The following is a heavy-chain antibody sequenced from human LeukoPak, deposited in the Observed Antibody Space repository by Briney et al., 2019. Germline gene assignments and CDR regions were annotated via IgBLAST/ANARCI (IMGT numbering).Heavy chain of an antibody. CDR2: ISSNGGST. V-gene: IGHV3-64*01. Sequence: GGSLRLSCAASGFTFSSYEMNWVRQAPGKGLEYVSAISSNGGSTYYANSVKGRFTISRDNSKNTLYLQMGSLRAEDMAVYYCARSPSGYCTNGVCRPFYYYYYMDVWGKGTTVTVSS. D-gene: IGHD2-8*01. CDR1: GFTFSSYE. J-gene: IGHJ6*03. CDR3: ARSPSGYCTNGVCRPFYYYYYMDV.